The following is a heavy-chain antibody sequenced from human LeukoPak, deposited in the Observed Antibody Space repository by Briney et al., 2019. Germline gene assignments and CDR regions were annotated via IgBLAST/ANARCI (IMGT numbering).Heavy chain of an antibody. V-gene: IGHV3-74*01. CDR2: INTDGII. CDR3: AKGLRDPTDYGRVDY. J-gene: IGHJ4*02. CDR1: GFTFSSYW. Sequence: PGGSLRLSCAASGFTFSSYWMYWVRQAPGKGLVWVSRINTDGIISYADSVKGRFTISRDNAKNTLYLQMNSLRVEDTAVYYCAKGLRDPTDYGRVDYWGQGTLVTVSS. D-gene: IGHD1-26*01.